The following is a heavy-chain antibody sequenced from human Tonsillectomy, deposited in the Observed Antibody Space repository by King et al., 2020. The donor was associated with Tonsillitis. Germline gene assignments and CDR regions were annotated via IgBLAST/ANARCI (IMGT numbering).Heavy chain of an antibody. CDR2: IFPGDFDN. CDR1: GYSCTSYW. CDR3: ARPRHCGGDCYSHYYFDY. D-gene: IGHD2-21*02. J-gene: IGHJ4*02. Sequence: VQLVESGAEVKKPGESLKISFKGSGYSCTSYWYGWVRQMPGKSLEGMGIIFPGDFDNRYSPSFQGQVTHSADKSIITAYLPWSSLKASDTAMYYCARPRHCGGDCYSHYYFDYWGQGTLVTVSS. V-gene: IGHV5-51*01.